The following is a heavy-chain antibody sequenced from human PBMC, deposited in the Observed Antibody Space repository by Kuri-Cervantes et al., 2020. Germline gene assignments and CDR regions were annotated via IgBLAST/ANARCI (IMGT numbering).Heavy chain of an antibody. D-gene: IGHD3-3*01. J-gene: IGHJ4*02. CDR2: IYHSGST. CDR3: ARGGNTIFGVVIIRGGTNDY. V-gene: IGHV4-38-2*01. Sequence: SETLSLTCAVSGYSISSAYYWGWIRQPPGKGLEWIGSIYHSGSTYYNPSLKSRVTISVDTSKNQFSLKLSSVTAADTAVYYCARGGNTIFGVVIIRGGTNDYWGQGTLVTVSS. CDR1: GYSISSAYY.